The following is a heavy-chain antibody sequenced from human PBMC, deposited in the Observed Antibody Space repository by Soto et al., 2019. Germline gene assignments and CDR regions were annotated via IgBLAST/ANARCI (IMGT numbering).Heavy chain of an antibody. CDR3: AKDRRSSWKGTTGHWFDP. D-gene: IGHD6-13*01. CDR1: GFTFSSYG. V-gene: IGHV3-30*18. Sequence: QVQLVESGGGVVQPGRSLRLSCAASGFTFSSYGMHWVRQAPGKGLEWVAVISYDGSNKYYADSVKGRFTISRDNSKNTLYLPMNSLRAEDTAVYYCAKDRRSSWKGTTGHWFDPWGQGTLVTVSS. CDR2: ISYDGSNK. J-gene: IGHJ5*02.